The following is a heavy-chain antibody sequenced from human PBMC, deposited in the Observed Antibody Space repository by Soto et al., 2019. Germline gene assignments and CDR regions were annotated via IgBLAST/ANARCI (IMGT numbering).Heavy chain of an antibody. CDR3: ARTYSSSWSPFDY. V-gene: IGHV4-34*01. D-gene: IGHD6-13*01. CDR1: GGSFSGYY. CDR2: INQSGGT. Sequence: QVQLQQWGAGLLKPSETLSLTCAVYGGSFSGYYWSWIRQPPGKGLEWIGEINQSGGTNYNPSLKRRVTISLDTSKNQFSLKLSSVTAADTAVYYCARTYSSSWSPFDYWGQGTLVTVSS. J-gene: IGHJ4*02.